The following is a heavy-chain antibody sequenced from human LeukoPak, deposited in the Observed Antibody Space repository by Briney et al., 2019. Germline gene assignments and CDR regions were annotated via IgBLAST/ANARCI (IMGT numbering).Heavy chain of an antibody. D-gene: IGHD6-6*01. V-gene: IGHV3-30*02. CDR2: IRFDASNK. CDR1: GFTFSSYG. Sequence: GGSLRLSCAASGFTFSSYGMHWLCQAPGKGLEWVAFIRFDASNKYYADSVKGRFSISRDNSKNTVYLQMNSLRAEDTAVYYCANQRRDSSSSSFRYYFDYWGQGTLVTVSS. CDR3: ANQRRDSSSSSFRYYFDY. J-gene: IGHJ4*02.